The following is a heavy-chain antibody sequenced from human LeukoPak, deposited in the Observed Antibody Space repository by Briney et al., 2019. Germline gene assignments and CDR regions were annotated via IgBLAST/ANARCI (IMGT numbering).Heavy chain of an antibody. D-gene: IGHD3-22*01. Sequence: GASVNVSCKASGGTFSSYAISWVRQAPGQGLEWMGGIIPIFGTANYAQKFQGRVTITADESTSTAYMELSSLRSEDTAVYYCARDVSARHRGYWDWFDPWGQGTLVTVSS. J-gene: IGHJ5*02. CDR2: IIPIFGTA. V-gene: IGHV1-69*01. CDR3: ARDVSARHRGYWDWFDP. CDR1: GGTFSSYA.